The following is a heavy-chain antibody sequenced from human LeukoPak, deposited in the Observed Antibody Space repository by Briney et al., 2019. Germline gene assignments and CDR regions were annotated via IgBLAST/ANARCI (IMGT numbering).Heavy chain of an antibody. CDR3: ARLLHPFYYFDY. Sequence: SETLSLTCTVSGGSISSYYWSWIRQPPGKGLEWIGYMYYSVSTNSNPSLKSRVTISVDTSKNQFSLKLSSVTAADTAVYYCARLLHPFYYFDYWGQGTLVTVSS. D-gene: IGHD3-3*01. V-gene: IGHV4-59*01. CDR1: GGSISSYY. CDR2: MYYSVST. J-gene: IGHJ4*02.